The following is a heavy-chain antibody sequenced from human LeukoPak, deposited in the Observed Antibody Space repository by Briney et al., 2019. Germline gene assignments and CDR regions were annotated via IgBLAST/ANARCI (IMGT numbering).Heavy chain of an antibody. CDR3: ARGSNYYDSGKGWFDP. V-gene: IGHV4-39*07. Sequence: KPSETLSLTCTVSGGSISSSSYYWGWIRQPPGKGLEWIGSIYYSGSTYYNPSLKSRVTISVDTSKNQFSLKLSSVTAADTAVYYCARGSNYYDSGKGWFDPWGQGTLVTVSS. D-gene: IGHD3-10*01. CDR2: IYYSGST. J-gene: IGHJ5*02. CDR1: GGSISSSSYY.